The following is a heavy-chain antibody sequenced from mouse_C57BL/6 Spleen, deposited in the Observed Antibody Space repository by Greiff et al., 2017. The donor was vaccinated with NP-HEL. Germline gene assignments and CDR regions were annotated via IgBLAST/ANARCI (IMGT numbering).Heavy chain of an antibody. V-gene: IGHV2-2*01. CDR3: ARNGGITTDYYAMDY. Sequence: QVQLKESGPGLVQPSQSLSITCTVSGFSLTSYGVHWVRQSPGKGLEWLGVIWSGGSTDYNAAFISRLSISKDNSKSQVFFKMNSLQADDTAIYYCARNGGITTDYYAMDYWGQGTSVTVSS. J-gene: IGHJ4*01. CDR2: IWSGGST. CDR1: GFSLTSYG. D-gene: IGHD2-4*01.